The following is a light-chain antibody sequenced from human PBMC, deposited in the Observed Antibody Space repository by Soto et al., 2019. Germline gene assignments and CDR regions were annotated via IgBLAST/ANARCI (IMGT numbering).Light chain of an antibody. CDR3: QQYSSVWT. J-gene: IGKJ1*01. Sequence: EIVLTQSPGTLSLSPGERATLSCRASQSFSSNYLAWYQQKPGQAPRILIYGATTRATGIPDRFSGSDSGTDFTLTISRLEPEDSAVYYCQQYSSVWTFGQGTKVQIK. V-gene: IGKV3-20*01. CDR2: GAT. CDR1: QSFSSNY.